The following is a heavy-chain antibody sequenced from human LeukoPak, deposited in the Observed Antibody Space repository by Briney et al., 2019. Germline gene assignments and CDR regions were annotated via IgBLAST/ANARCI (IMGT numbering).Heavy chain of an antibody. CDR2: IKQDGSEK. V-gene: IGHV3-7*01. CDR1: GFTFSSYW. Sequence: PGGSLRLSCAASGFTFSSYWMSWVRQAPGKGLEWVANIKQDGSEKYYVDSVKGRFTISRDNAKNSLYLQMNSLRAEDTAVYYCARDGAHPDVYCGGDCYSLYWGQGTLVTVSS. CDR3: ARDGAHPDVYCGGDCYSLY. D-gene: IGHD2-21*02. J-gene: IGHJ4*02.